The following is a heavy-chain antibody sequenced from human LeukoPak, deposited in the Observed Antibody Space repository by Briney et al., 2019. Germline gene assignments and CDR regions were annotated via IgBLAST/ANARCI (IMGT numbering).Heavy chain of an antibody. Sequence: SETLSLTCTVSGGSISSYYWSWIRQPPGKGLEWIGYIYYSGSTNYNPSLKSRVTISVDTSKNQFSLKLSSVTAADTAVYYCARDSKRGSVRGLDVWGQGTTVTVSS. J-gene: IGHJ6*02. D-gene: IGHD5/OR15-5a*01. CDR2: IYYSGST. V-gene: IGHV4-59*12. CDR3: ARDSKRGSVRGLDV. CDR1: GGSISSYY.